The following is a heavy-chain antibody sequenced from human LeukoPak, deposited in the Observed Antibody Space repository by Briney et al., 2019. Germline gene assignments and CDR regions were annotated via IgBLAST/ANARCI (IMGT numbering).Heavy chain of an antibody. V-gene: IGHV3-53*01. CDR3: ARESVVAQNFDY. CDR2: IYSGGST. D-gene: IGHD5-12*01. Sequence: GGSLRLSCAASWFTVSSNYMSWVRQAPGKGLEWVSVIYSGGSTYYADSVKGRFTISRDNSKNTLYLQMNSLRAEDTAVYYCARESVVAQNFDYWGQGTLVTVSS. CDR1: WFTVSSNY. J-gene: IGHJ4*02.